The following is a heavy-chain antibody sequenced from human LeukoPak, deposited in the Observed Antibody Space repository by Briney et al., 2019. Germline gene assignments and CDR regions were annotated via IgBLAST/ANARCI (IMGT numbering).Heavy chain of an antibody. V-gene: IGHV3-7*01. J-gene: IGHJ3*02. CDR1: GFTFSSYW. Sequence: GGSLRLSCAASGFTFSSYWINWVRQAPGKGLEWVAIINPDGSTTGYVDSVKGRFTISRDNAKNSLCLQLNSLRAEDTAVYYCVRDPGWGSFDIWGQGTMVTVSS. CDR3: VRDPGWGSFDI. D-gene: IGHD3-16*01. CDR2: INPDGSTT.